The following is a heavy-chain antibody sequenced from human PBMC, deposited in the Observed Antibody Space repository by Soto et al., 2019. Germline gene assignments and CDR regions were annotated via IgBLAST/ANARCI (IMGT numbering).Heavy chain of an antibody. CDR2: IYPGDSDT. J-gene: IGHJ6*02. D-gene: IGHD6-6*01. CDR3: ARTAIAARRDYYYYGMDV. V-gene: IGHV5-51*01. CDR1: GYSFTSYW. Sequence: GESLKISCKCSGYSFTSYWIGWVRQMPGKGLEWMGIIYPGDSDTRYSPSFQGQVTISADKSISTAYLQWSSLKASDTAMYYCARTAIAARRDYYYYGMDVWGQGTTVTVSS.